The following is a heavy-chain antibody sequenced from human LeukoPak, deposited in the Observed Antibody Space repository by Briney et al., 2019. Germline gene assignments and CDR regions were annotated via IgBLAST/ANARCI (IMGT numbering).Heavy chain of an antibody. CDR3: GSSEGDF. CDR1: GGSINNGNHF. V-gene: IGHV4-61*02. J-gene: IGHJ4*02. D-gene: IGHD2-2*01. CDR2: IFTGGST. Sequence: PSETLSLTCTVSGGSINNGNHFWTWIRQPAGKGLEWIGRIFTGGSTNYNPSLESRLTMSIGTSKNQFSLKLNSVTAADTAMYFCGSSEGDFWGQGALVTVSS.